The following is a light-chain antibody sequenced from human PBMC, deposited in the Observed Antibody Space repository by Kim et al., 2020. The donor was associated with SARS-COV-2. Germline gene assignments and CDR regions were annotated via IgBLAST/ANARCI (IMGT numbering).Light chain of an antibody. V-gene: IGLV2-11*01. CDR2: DVS. Sequence: QSALTQPRSVSGSPGQSVTISRAGTSSDVGTYNYVSWYQQHPDKAPKLMIYDVSKRPSGVPDRFSASKSGNTASLTISGLQAEDEADYYCCSYAGSYSWVFGGGTQLTVL. CDR1: SSDVGTYNY. J-gene: IGLJ3*02. CDR3: CSYAGSYSWV.